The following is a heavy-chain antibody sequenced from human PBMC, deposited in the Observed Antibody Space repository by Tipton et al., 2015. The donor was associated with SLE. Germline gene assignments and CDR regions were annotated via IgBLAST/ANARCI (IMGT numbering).Heavy chain of an antibody. J-gene: IGHJ4*02. CDR2: IYRSGTA. V-gene: IGHV4-38-2*02. D-gene: IGHD3-22*01. CDR3: ARVHAAGDYDSSGFSN. CDR1: SYSIYNGFY. Sequence: TLSLTCSVSSYSIYNGFYWGWIRQSPGKGLEWIGSIYRSGTAYYNPSLKSRVTMSVDTSKNQFSLRLTSVTAADTAVYYCARVHAAGDYDSSGFSNWGQGTLVTVSS.